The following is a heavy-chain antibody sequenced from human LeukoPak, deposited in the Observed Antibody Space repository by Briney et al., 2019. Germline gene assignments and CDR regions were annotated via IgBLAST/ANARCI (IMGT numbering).Heavy chain of an antibody. V-gene: IGHV3-74*01. Sequence: GGSLRLSCAASGFTFSSYWMHWVRQAPGKGPVWVSRINTDGSSTSYADSVKGRFTTSRDNAKNTLYLQMNSLRAEDTAVYYCARDLGRYFDLWGRGTLVTVSS. CDR3: ARDLGRYFDL. J-gene: IGHJ2*01. D-gene: IGHD1-26*01. CDR1: GFTFSSYW. CDR2: INTDGSST.